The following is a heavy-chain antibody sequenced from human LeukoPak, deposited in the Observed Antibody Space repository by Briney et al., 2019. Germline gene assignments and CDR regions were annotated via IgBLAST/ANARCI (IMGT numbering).Heavy chain of an antibody. V-gene: IGHV3-30*18. J-gene: IGHJ4*02. CDR3: AKDLVMITFGGVIVTPFDY. CDR1: GFTFSSYG. CDR2: ISYDGSKK. Sequence: GGSLRLSCAASGFTFSSYGMHWVRQAPGRGLEWVAVISYDGSKKYYADSVKGRFTISRDNSKNTLYLQMNSLRAEDTAVYYCAKDLVMITFGGVIVTPFDYWGQGTLVTVSS. D-gene: IGHD3-16*02.